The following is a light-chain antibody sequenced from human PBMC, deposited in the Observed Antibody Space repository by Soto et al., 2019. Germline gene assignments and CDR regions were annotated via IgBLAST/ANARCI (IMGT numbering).Light chain of an antibody. CDR2: DAS. CDR1: RSISRS. CDR3: QQYQSYFLT. J-gene: IGKJ3*01. V-gene: IGKV1-5*01. Sequence: DIPMTQSPSTLSASVGDRVTITCRASRSISRSLAWYQQKSGKAPKLLIYDASSLESGVPSRFSGSGFGTEFTLTISGLQPDDVATYYCQQYQSYFLTFGPGTTVDMK.